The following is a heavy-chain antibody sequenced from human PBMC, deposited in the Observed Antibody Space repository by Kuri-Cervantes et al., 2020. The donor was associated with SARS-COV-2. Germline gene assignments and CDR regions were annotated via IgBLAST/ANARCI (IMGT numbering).Heavy chain of an antibody. D-gene: IGHD1-26*01. CDR1: GTNFSSYA. J-gene: IGHJ3*02. V-gene: IGHV1-69*04. CDR3: AAWGFPIVGATGPDSFDI. CDR2: IIPILGKA. Sequence: SVKVSCKASGTNFSSYAISWVRQAPGQGHEWMGRIIPILGKATYAQKFQGRVTITADKSTRTAYMELSSLRSEDTAVYYCAAWGFPIVGATGPDSFDIWGQGTMVTVSS.